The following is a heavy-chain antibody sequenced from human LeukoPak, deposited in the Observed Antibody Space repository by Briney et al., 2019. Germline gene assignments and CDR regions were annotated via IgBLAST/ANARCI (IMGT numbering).Heavy chain of an antibody. CDR2: IKHDGTEK. D-gene: IGHD3-9*01. V-gene: IGHV3-7*01. J-gene: IGHJ4*02. CDR3: ARGPRHYDILTGYYPEVYYFDY. Sequence: GGSLRLSCVASGFTFSGFSMTWVRQAPGKGLEWVANIKHDGTEKYYVDSVKGRFTISRDNAKNTLYLQMNSLRAEDTAVYYCARGPRHYDILTGYYPEVYYFDYWGQGTLVTVSS. CDR1: GFTFSGFS.